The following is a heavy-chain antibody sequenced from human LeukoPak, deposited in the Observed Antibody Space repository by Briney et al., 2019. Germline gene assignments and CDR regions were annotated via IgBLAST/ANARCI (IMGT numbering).Heavy chain of an antibody. CDR2: IFYSGGT. V-gene: IGHV4-39*07. CDR3: ARLLRLRHLHYFDY. D-gene: IGHD5-12*01. Sequence: PSETLSLTCTVSGGSINTPNYYWGWIRQTPGKGLEWIGNIFYSGGTYYSPSLTSRVTISLDTSKNQFSLKLSSVTAADTAVYYCARLLRLRHLHYFDYWGRGTLVTVSS. J-gene: IGHJ4*02. CDR1: GGSINTPNYY.